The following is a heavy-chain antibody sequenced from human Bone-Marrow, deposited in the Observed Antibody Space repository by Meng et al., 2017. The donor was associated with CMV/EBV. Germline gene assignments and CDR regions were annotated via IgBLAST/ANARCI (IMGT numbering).Heavy chain of an antibody. CDR2: IYYSGST. CDR3: ARDIAVAGTGGRYFDY. D-gene: IGHD6-19*01. J-gene: IGHJ4*02. Sequence: QPELQESGPGLVKPSETLSLTCTVSGGSISSSSYYWGWIRQPPGKGLEWIGSIYYSGSTYYNPSLKSRVTISVDTSKNQFSLKLSSVTAADTAVYYCARDIAVAGTGGRYFDYWGQGTLVTVSS. V-gene: IGHV4-39*07. CDR1: GGSISSSSYY.